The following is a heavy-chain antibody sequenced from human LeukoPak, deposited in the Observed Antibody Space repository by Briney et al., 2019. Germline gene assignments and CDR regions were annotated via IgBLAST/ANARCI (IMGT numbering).Heavy chain of an antibody. J-gene: IGHJ4*02. CDR1: GFTFSSYE. Sequence: GGSLRLSCAASGFTFSSYEMNWVRQAPGKGLEWVSYISSSGSTIYYADSVKGRFTISRDNAKNSLYLQTNSLRAEDTAVYYCARWIYDSSGHWGDYWGQGTLVTVSS. CDR2: ISSSGSTI. CDR3: ARWIYDSSGHWGDY. D-gene: IGHD3-22*01. V-gene: IGHV3-48*03.